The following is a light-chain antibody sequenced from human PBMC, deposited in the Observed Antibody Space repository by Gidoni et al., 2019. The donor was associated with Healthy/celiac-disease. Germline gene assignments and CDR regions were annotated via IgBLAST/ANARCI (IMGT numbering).Light chain of an antibody. CDR1: QSVSISY. V-gene: IGKV3-20*01. CDR2: GAS. CDR3: QQYGSSPST. Sequence: DIALTQSPGTLSLSPGERATLSYTASQSVSISYLARYQQKPGQAPRLLIYGASSRATGIPDRFSGSGSGTAVTLTISRLEPEDFAVYYCQQYGSSPSTFXPXTKVDIK. J-gene: IGKJ3*01.